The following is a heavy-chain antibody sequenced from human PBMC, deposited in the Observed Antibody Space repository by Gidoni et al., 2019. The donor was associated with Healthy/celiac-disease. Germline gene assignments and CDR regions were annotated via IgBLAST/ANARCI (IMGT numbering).Heavy chain of an antibody. CDR1: GGSISSGGYS. CDR2: IYHSGST. J-gene: IGHJ5*02. Sequence: QLQLQDSVSGLVKPSQTLSLTCAVSGGSISSGGYSWSWIRQPPGKGLEWIGNIYHSGSTYYNPSLKSRVTISVDRSKNQFSLKLSSVTAADTAVYYCARTLAGNSFDPWGQGTLVTVSS. V-gene: IGHV4-30-2*01. CDR3: ARTLAGNSFDP. D-gene: IGHD1-7*01.